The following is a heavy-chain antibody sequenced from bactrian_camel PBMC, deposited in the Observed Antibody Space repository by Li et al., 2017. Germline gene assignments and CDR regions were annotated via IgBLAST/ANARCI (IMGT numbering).Heavy chain of an antibody. CDR3: AAYALCNKWFPAESYY. CDR2: IDNGGKL. CDR1: GWFGSSYC. J-gene: IGHJ4*01. D-gene: IGHD2*01. V-gene: IGHV3S53*01. Sequence: HVQLVESGGGSVQAGGNLKLSCVGTGWFGSSYCWGWFRQLPEQEREAVAIIDNGGKLKYAESVKGRFTISHDNAKNSVDLQMNSLKPEDTAMYYCAAYALCNKWFPAESYYLGRGTQVTVS.